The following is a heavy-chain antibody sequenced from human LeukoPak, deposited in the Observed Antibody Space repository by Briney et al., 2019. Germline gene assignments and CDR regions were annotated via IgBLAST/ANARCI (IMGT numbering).Heavy chain of an antibody. CDR2: IHYSGNT. V-gene: IGHV4-59*11. Sequence: PSETLALTCSVSGGSISRHFWTWVRQPPGKGLEWIGYIHYSGNTNYNPSLKSRLSISVDTSKNESSLKLTSVTAADTAVYYCAKDRGIVVVPAASYYYGMDVWGQGTTVTVSS. D-gene: IGHD2-2*01. CDR3: AKDRGIVVVPAASYYYGMDV. J-gene: IGHJ6*02. CDR1: GGSISRHF.